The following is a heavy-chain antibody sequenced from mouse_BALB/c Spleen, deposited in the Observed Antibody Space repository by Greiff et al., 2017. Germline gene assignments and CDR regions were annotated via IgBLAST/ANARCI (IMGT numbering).Heavy chain of an antibody. J-gene: IGHJ3*01. Sequence: VQLQQSGAELVKPGASVKLSCKASGYTFTEYTIHWVKQRSGQGLEWIGWFYPGSGSIKYNEKFKDKATLTADKSSSTVYMELSRLTSEDSAVYFCARHEDPYDYDGGTWFAYWGQGTLVTVSA. CDR1: GYTFTEYT. CDR2: FYPGSGSI. D-gene: IGHD2-4*01. V-gene: IGHV1-62-2*01. CDR3: ARHEDPYDYDGGTWFAY.